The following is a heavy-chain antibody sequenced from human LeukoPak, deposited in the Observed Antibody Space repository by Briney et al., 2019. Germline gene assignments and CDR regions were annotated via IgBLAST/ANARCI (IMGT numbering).Heavy chain of an antibody. V-gene: IGHV5-51*01. J-gene: IGHJ4*02. CDR3: ARSNSGYDPIDY. D-gene: IGHD5-12*01. CDR2: IYPGDSDT. CDR1: GYSFTSYW. Sequence: PGGALKISLKGSGYSFTSYWIGWVRPMTGKGVGGMGIIYPGDSDTRYSPSFQGQVTISADKSISTAYLQWSSLKASDTAMYYCARSNSGYDPIDYWGQGTLVTVSS.